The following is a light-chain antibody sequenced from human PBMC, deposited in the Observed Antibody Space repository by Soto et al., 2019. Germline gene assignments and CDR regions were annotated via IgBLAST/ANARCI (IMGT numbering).Light chain of an antibody. CDR3: QQRSNWPPVT. V-gene: IGKV3-11*01. CDR1: QSVSSY. Sequence: EIVLTQSPATLSLSPGERATLSCRASQSVSSYLAWYQQKPGQAPRLLIYDASNRATGIPARFSGSGSGTDFTLTISSLELEDFAIYYCQQRSNWPPVTFGGGIKVEIK. CDR2: DAS. J-gene: IGKJ4*01.